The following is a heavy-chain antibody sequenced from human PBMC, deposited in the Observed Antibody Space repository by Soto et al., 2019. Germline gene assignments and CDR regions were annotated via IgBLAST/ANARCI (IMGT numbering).Heavy chain of an antibody. CDR1: GGTIINYA. J-gene: IGHJ6*02. CDR3: ARGDREDIAVVVGARPGEYGINI. D-gene: IGHD2-15*01. V-gene: IGHV3-30*04. CDR2: IAYDGSNK. Sequence: GVPLRVSWGVAGGTIINYAVRCIIQAQGKGLECLAVIAYDGSNKFYRDSVKGRFTISRDNSKNTLYLHMNSLRSEDTAVYYCARGDREDIAVVVGARPGEYGINIWGQGTTVTVSS.